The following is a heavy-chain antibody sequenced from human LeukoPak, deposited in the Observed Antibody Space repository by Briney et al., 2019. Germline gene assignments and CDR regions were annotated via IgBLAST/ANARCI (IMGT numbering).Heavy chain of an antibody. CDR1: GYTFTSYG. J-gene: IGHJ3*02. Sequence: ASVKVSCKASGYTFTSYGISWVRQAPGQGLEWMGWISAYNGNTNYAQKLQGRVTMTTDTSTSTAYMELRSLRSDDTAVYYCARARLLWFGELLTLSAFDIWGQGTMVTVSS. CDR2: ISAYNGNT. V-gene: IGHV1-18*01. D-gene: IGHD3-10*01. CDR3: ARARLLWFGELLTLSAFDI.